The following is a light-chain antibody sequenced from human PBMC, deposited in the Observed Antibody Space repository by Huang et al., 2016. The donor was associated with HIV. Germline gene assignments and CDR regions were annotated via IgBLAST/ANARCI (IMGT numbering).Light chain of an antibody. V-gene: IGKV4-1*01. CDR2: GAS. J-gene: IGKJ1*01. CDR1: QTVLYSSNNKNY. CDR3: HQYYRSPWT. Sequence: DIVMTQSPDSLAVSLGERATINCKSSQTVLYSSNNKNYLAWYQQKPGQPPKLLIYGASTRESGVPARFSGSGSGTDFTLTISSLQAADVAVYYCHQYYRSPWTFGQGTKVEIK.